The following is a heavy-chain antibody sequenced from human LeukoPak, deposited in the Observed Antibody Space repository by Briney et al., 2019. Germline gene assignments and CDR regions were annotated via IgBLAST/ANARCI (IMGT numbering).Heavy chain of an antibody. Sequence: ASVKVSCKASGGTFSSYAISWVRQAPGQGREWMGRIIPILGIANYAQKFQGRVTITADKSTSTAYMELSSVRSEDTAVYYCARDRGYSGYDYIASFDYWGQGTLVTVSS. D-gene: IGHD5-12*01. CDR1: GGTFSSYA. J-gene: IGHJ4*02. CDR3: ARDRGYSGYDYIASFDY. CDR2: IIPILGIA. V-gene: IGHV1-69*04.